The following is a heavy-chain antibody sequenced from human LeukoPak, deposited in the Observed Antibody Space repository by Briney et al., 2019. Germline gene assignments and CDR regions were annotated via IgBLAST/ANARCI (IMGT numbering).Heavy chain of an antibody. CDR3: ARDLSGWYGDFDY. CDR1: GYTLTGYY. D-gene: IGHD6-19*01. Sequence: ASVKVSCKASGYTLTGYYIHWVRQAPGQGLEWMGRINPNNGGTNYAQKFQGRVTMTRDTSISTAYMELSRLRSDDTAVYYCARDLSGWYGDFDYWGQGTLVTVSS. J-gene: IGHJ4*02. CDR2: INPNNGGT. V-gene: IGHV1-2*06.